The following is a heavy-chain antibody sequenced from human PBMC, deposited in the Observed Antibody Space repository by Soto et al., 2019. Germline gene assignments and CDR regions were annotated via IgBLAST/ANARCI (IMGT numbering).Heavy chain of an antibody. CDR2: ISGSGGST. CDR3: AKAYCGGDCYIWYFDY. CDR1: GFTFSSYA. V-gene: IGHV3-23*01. Sequence: EVQLLKSGGGLVQPGGSLRLSCAASGFTFSSYAMSWVRQAPGKGLEWVSAISGSGGSTYYADSVKGRFTISRDNSKNTLYLQMNSLRAEDTAVYYCAKAYCGGDCYIWYFDYWGQGTLVTVSS. J-gene: IGHJ4*02. D-gene: IGHD2-21*02.